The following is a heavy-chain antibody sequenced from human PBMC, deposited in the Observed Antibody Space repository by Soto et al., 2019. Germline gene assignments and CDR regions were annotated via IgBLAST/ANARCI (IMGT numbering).Heavy chain of an antibody. J-gene: IGHJ6*02. CDR1: GFTFSAYA. V-gene: IGHV3-23*01. CDR2: VPYNGESP. CDR3: GKMTSDSYGRNSGLDV. D-gene: IGHD5-18*01. Sequence: SGGSLRLSCVASGFTFSAYAMSWVRQAPGGGLEWVSAVPYNGESPYYADPVKGRLTISRDNSKKKLFLQMISLRAEDATLYYYGKMTSDSYGRNSGLDVWGQGTAVTVSS.